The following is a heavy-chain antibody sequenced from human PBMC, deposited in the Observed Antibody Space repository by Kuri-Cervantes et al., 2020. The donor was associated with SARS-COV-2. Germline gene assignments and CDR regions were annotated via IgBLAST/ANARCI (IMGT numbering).Heavy chain of an antibody. CDR2: INTNSGGT. J-gene: IGHJ4*02. CDR1: GYTFTGYY. Sequence: ASVKVSCTASGYTFTGYYMHLVRQAPGQGLEWMGWINTNSGGTNYAQKFQGRVTLTSDTSISTAYMEMSRLRSEDKAVYYCAREAPYSSSWWDYWGQGTMVTVSS. D-gene: IGHD6-13*01. CDR3: AREAPYSSSWWDY. V-gene: IGHV1-2*02.